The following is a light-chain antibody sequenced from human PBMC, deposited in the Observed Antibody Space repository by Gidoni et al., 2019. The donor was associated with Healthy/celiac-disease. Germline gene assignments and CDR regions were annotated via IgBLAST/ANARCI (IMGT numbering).Light chain of an antibody. V-gene: IGLV1-51*01. CDR2: YNN. CDR1: SSNIGNNY. CDR3: GTWDSSLSALV. Sequence: QPVLPQPPSVSAAPGQKVTISCTGSSSNIGNNYVSWYQPLPGKAPQLLIYYNNKRPSGIPDRFSGSKSGPSAPLGITGLQSVDEADYYCGTWDSSLSALVFGGGTKLTVL. J-gene: IGLJ2*01.